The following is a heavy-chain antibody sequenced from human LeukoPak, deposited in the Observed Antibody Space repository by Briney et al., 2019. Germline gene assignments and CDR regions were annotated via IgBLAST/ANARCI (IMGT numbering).Heavy chain of an antibody. CDR1: DDSISTYY. Sequence: SETLSLTCTVSDDSISTYYWSWIRQPPGKGLEWVGYIYYSGSTNYNPSLQSRVTISVDTSKNQFSLNLTAVTAADTAVYYCAREAYYYDSSGYYTYYFDNWGQGTLVTVSS. V-gene: IGHV4-59*01. J-gene: IGHJ4*02. CDR3: AREAYYYDSSGYYTYYFDN. CDR2: IYYSGST. D-gene: IGHD3-22*01.